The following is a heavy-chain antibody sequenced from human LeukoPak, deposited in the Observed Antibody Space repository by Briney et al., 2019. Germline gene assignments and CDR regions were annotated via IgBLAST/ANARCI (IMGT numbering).Heavy chain of an antibody. CDR1: GFTFSSDE. CDR3: AREYCSSTSCLDDFDY. D-gene: IGHD2-2*01. V-gene: IGHV3-48*03. CDR2: ISSSGSTI. J-gene: IGHJ4*02. Sequence: GGSLRLSCAASGFTFSSDEMNWVRQAPAKGLEWVSYISSSGSTIYYADSVKGRFTISRDNAKNSLYLQMKSLRAEDTAVYYCAREYCSSTSCLDDFDYWGQGTLVTVSS.